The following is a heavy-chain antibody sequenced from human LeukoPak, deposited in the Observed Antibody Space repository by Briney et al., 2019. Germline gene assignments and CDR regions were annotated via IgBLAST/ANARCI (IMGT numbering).Heavy chain of an antibody. J-gene: IGHJ4*02. CDR2: INWNGGST. CDR1: GFTFDDYG. D-gene: IGHD3-3*01. Sequence: GGSLRLSCAASGFTFDDYGMSWVRQAPGKGLEWVSGINWNGGSTGYADSVKGRFTISRDNAKNSLYLQMNSLRAEDTALYYCARDGVYYDFWSGYFDYWGQGTLVTVSS. CDR3: ARDGVYYDFWSGYFDY. V-gene: IGHV3-20*04.